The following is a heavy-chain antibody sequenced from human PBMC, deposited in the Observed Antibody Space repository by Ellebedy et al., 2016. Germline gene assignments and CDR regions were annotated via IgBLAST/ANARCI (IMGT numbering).Heavy chain of an antibody. CDR3: ARENRRTTVTTFYYGMDV. D-gene: IGHD4-17*01. CDR1: GGSISSSSYY. Sequence: SETLSLXCTASGGSISSSSYYWGWIRQPPGKGLEWIGYIYYSGSTNYNPSLKSRVTISVDTSKNQFSLKLSSVTAADTAVYYCARENRRTTVTTFYYGMDVWGQGTTVTVSS. CDR2: IYYSGST. V-gene: IGHV4-61*01. J-gene: IGHJ6*02.